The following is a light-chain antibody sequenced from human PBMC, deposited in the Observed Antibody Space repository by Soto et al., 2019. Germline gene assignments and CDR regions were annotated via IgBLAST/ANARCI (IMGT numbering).Light chain of an antibody. J-gene: IGKJ1*01. CDR3: QQYGNLWT. Sequence: DIQLTQSPSTLSASVGDRVTISCRASQSINNYLAWYQQKPGKAPKLLIYKASTLEGGVPSTFSGSGSGTEFSLTISSLQPDDFASYYCQQYGNLWTFCQGTKVEIK. CDR2: KAS. V-gene: IGKV1-5*03. CDR1: QSINNY.